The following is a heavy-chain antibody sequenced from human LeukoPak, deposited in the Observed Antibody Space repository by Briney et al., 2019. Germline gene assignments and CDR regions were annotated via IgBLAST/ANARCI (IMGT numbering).Heavy chain of an antibody. CDR2: INPNSGGT. CDR1: GYTFTGYY. CDR3: ARDADSSGWYEDRYFYYMDV. J-gene: IGHJ6*03. D-gene: IGHD6-19*01. Sequence: ASVKVSCKASGYTFTGYYMLWVRQAPGQGLEWMGRINPNSGGTNYAQKFQGRVTMITDTSITTAYMELSRLRSGDTAVYYCARDADSSGWYEDRYFYYMDVWGKGTTVTVSS. V-gene: IGHV1-2*06.